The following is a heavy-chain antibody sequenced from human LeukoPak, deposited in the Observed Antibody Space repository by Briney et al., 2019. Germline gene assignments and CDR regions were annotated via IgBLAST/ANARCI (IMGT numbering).Heavy chain of an antibody. CDR2: ISYDGSNK. V-gene: IGHV3-30*18. CDR3: AKDPDGYKPLA. D-gene: IGHD5-24*01. J-gene: IGHJ5*02. CDR1: GFTFSSYS. Sequence: GGSLRLSCAASGFTFSSYSMHWVRQAPGKGLEWVAVISYDGSNKYYADSVKGRFTISRDNSKNTLYLQMNSLRAEDTAVYYCAKDPDGYKPLAWGQGTLVTVSS.